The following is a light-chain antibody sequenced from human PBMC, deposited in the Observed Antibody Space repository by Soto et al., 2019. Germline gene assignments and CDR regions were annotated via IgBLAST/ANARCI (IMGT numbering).Light chain of an antibody. CDR2: AAS. V-gene: IGKV4-1*01. CDR1: QSVLYSSNNKNY. Sequence: DRLRTRFPDALAVSLGERATINCKSSQSVLYSSNNKNYLAWYQQKPGKAPKLLIYAASSLQSGVPSRFSGSGSGTDFTLTISSLQPEDFATYYCQQSYSTPPWTFGQGTKVDI. J-gene: IGKJ1*01. CDR3: QQSYSTPPWT.